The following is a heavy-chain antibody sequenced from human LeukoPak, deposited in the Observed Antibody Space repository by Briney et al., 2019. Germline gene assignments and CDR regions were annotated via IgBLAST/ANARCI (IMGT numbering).Heavy chain of an antibody. J-gene: IGHJ4*02. CDR2: ISPNADNI. Sequence: GGSLRLSCAAAGFHFSDRYMSWIRQAPGKGMEWVAYISPNADNIHYADSVKGRFTISRDNAKNSLYLQMNSLRAEDTAVYYCGRDGGRKDDYWGQGTLVTVSS. V-gene: IGHV3-11*04. D-gene: IGHD1-26*01. CDR3: GRDGGRKDDY. CDR1: GFHFSDRY.